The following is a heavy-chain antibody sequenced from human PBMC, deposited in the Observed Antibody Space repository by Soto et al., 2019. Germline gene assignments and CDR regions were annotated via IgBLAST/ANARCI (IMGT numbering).Heavy chain of an antibody. J-gene: IGHJ6*02. CDR1: GGTISSFY. CDR2: IYSRGTT. CDR3: ATGRISRGLDV. V-gene: IGHV4-59*12. Sequence: SETLSLTCSVSGGTISSFYWSWIRQPPGKGLEWIGYIYSRGTTSYNPSLKSRATILVDTSKNQFSLRLTSVTATDTAVYYCATGRISRGLDVWGQGTTVTVSS.